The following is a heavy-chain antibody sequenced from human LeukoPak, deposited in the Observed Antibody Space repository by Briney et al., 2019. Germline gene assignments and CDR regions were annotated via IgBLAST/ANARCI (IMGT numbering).Heavy chain of an antibody. CDR3: ARGQRTWELDY. J-gene: IGHJ4*02. D-gene: IGHD1-26*01. Sequence: GGSLRLSCAASGFTFSSYAMHWVRQAPGKGLEWVAVISYDGSNKYYADSVKGRFTISRDNSKNTLYLQMNSLRAEDTAVYYCARGQRTWELDYWGQGTLVTVS. CDR2: ISYDGSNK. V-gene: IGHV3-30-3*01. CDR1: GFTFSSYA.